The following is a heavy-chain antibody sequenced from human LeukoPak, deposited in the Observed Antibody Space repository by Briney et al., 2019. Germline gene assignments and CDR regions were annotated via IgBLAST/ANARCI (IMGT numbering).Heavy chain of an antibody. CDR2: ISSGGGT. CDR3: ARDVGGSPFFDY. V-gene: IGHV4-59*01. CDR1: GGSISGYI. D-gene: IGHD2-15*01. Sequence: SETQTFSCTVSGGSISGYIWDWIRQSPGKGLEWIGYISSGGGTDYNPSLKSRVTISVDTSKNQFTLNLRSVTAADTAVYYCARDVGGSPFFDYWGQGTLVTVSS. J-gene: IGHJ4*02.